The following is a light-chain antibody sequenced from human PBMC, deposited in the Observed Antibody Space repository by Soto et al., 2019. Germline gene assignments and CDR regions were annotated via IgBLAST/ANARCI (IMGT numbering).Light chain of an antibody. CDR3: QQYSSFSPYT. V-gene: IGKV1-5*01. Sequence: DIQMTQSPSTLSASVGDRVTISCRASQIISTSLAWYQQKPGKAPNLLIHDASSLESGVPSRFSGSGSGTEFTLTISSLQPDDIGTYYCQQYSSFSPYTFGQGTKVDIK. J-gene: IGKJ2*01. CDR2: DAS. CDR1: QIISTS.